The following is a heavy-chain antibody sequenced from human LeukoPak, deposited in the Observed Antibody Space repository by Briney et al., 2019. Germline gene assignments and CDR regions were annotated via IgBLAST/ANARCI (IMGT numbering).Heavy chain of an antibody. CDR2: INPISGAT. D-gene: IGHD3-9*01. V-gene: IGHV1-46*01. J-gene: IGHJ5*02. CDR3: ARDRDRPRYNDWLLFSP. CDR1: GYTFTRYY. Sequence: GASVKVSCKTSGYTFTRYYMQWVRQAPGHGLEWMGIINPISGATDYAQKFQGRVTMTRDASTSTAYMELRSLRSDDTAVYYCARDRDRPRYNDWLLFSPWGHGTLVTVSS.